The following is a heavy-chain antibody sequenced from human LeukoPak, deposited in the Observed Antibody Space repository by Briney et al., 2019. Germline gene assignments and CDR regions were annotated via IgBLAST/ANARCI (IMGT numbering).Heavy chain of an antibody. CDR3: AGDCSSTSCYIGDFVYYYYGMDV. CDR1: GFTVSSNY. D-gene: IGHD2-2*02. J-gene: IGHJ6*02. Sequence: GGSLRLSCAASGFTVSSNYMSWVRQAPGKGLEWVSVIYSGGSTYYADSVKGRFTISRDNSKNTLYLQMNSLRAEDTAVYYCAGDCSSTSCYIGDFVYYYYGMDVWGQGTTVTVSS. V-gene: IGHV3-66*01. CDR2: IYSGGST.